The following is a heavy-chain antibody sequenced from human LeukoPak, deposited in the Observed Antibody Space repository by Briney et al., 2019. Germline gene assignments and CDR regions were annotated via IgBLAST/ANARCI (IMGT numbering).Heavy chain of an antibody. J-gene: IGHJ4*02. V-gene: IGHV1-2*02. Sequence: APVKVSCKASGYTFTGHYMHWVRQAPGQGLEWMGWINPNSGGTKYAQKFQGRVTMTRDTSISTAYMEVSSLRSDDTAVYYCARGGTATSSPGDCWGQGTLVTVSS. CDR1: GYTFTGHY. CDR3: ARGGTATSSPGDC. CDR2: INPNSGGT. D-gene: IGHD2-15*01.